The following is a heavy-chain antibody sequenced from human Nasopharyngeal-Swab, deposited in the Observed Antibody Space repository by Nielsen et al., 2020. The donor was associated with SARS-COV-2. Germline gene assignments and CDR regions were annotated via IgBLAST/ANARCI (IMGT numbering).Heavy chain of an antibody. V-gene: IGHV3-30*03. CDR2: ISYDGSNK. CDR1: GFTFSSYG. CDR3: AREAQTGYSSGWTYYYYGIDV. J-gene: IGHJ6*02. D-gene: IGHD6-19*01. Sequence: GGSLRLSCAASGFTFSSYGMHWVRQAPGKGLEWVAVISYDGSNKYYADSVKGRFTISRDNSKNTLYLQMNSLRAEDTAVYYCAREAQTGYSSGWTYYYYGIDVWGQGTTVTVSS.